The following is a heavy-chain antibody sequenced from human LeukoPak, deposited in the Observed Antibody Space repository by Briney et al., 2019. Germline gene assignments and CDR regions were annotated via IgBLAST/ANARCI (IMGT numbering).Heavy chain of an antibody. CDR3: ARVPPLLWFGELSYYYYYMDV. CDR1: GFTFSSYS. V-gene: IGHV3-21*01. Sequence: GGSLRLSCAASGFTFSSYSMNWVRQAPGKGLEWVSSISSSSSYIYYVDSVKGRFTISRDNAKNSLYLQMNSLRAEDTAVYYCARVPPLLWFGELSYYYYYMDVWGKGTTVTVSS. CDR2: ISSSSSYI. J-gene: IGHJ6*03. D-gene: IGHD3-10*01.